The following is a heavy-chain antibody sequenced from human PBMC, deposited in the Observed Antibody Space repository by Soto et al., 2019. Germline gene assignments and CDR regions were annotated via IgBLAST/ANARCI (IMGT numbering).Heavy chain of an antibody. V-gene: IGHV4-34*01. Sequence: TSETLSLTCAVYGGSFSGYYWSWIREPPGKGLEWIGEINHSGSTNYNPSLKSRVTISVDTSKNQFSLKLSSLRSEDTAVYYCVRRHVSATGIDWFDPWGQGTLVTVSS. CDR3: VRRHVSATGIDWFDP. CDR1: GGSFSGYY. D-gene: IGHD6-13*01. J-gene: IGHJ5*02. CDR2: INHSGST.